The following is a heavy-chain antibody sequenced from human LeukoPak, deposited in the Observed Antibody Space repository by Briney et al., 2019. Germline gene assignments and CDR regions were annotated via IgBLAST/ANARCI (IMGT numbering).Heavy chain of an antibody. CDR3: AREMFQYYDSSGTLRD. CDR2: IYTSGST. D-gene: IGHD3-22*01. V-gene: IGHV4-4*07. CDR1: GGSISSYY. J-gene: IGHJ4*02. Sequence: SETLSLTCTVSGGSISSYYWSWIRQPAGKGLEWIGRIYTSGSTNYIPSLKSRVTMSVDTSKNQSSLKLSSVTAADTAVYYCAREMFQYYDSSGTLRDWGQGTLVTVSS.